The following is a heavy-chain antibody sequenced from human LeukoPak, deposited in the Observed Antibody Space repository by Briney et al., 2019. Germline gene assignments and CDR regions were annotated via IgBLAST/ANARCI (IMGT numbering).Heavy chain of an antibody. CDR3: AGGQMFTSGGFDN. D-gene: IGHD6-19*01. CDR1: GFTFNNYA. V-gene: IGHV3-23*01. CDR2: IDGSGGSS. Sequence: PGGSLRLSCAASGFTFNNYAMSWVRQAPGKGLEWVSAIDGSGGSSYYADSVKGRFTISRDNSKNMVYLQMNSLRAEDTALYYCAGGQMFTSGGFDNWGQGALVTVSS. J-gene: IGHJ4*02.